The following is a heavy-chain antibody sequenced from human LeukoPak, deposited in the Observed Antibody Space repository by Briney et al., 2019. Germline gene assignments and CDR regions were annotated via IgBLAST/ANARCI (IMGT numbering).Heavy chain of an antibody. CDR3: ARGGAAAPATA. V-gene: IGHV3-11*06. J-gene: IGHJ5*02. Sequence: GGSLRLSCAASGFTFSDYYMSWIRQAPGKGLEWVSSISSSSSYIYYADSVKGRFTISRDNAKNSLYLQMNSLRAEDTAVYYCARGGAAAPATAWGQGTLVTVSS. CDR1: GFTFSDYY. D-gene: IGHD6-13*01. CDR2: ISSSSSYI.